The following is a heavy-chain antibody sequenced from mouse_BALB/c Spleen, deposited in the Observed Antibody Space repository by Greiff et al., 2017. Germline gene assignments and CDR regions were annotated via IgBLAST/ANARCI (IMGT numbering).Heavy chain of an antibody. CDR1: GFTFTDYY. CDR3: ARDITDGNSYWYFDV. D-gene: IGHD2-1*01. J-gene: IGHJ1*01. Sequence: EVKLMESGGGLVQPGGSLRLSCATSGFTFTDYYMSWVRQPPGKALEWLGFIRNKANGYTTEYSASVKGRFTISRDNSQSILYLQMNTLRAEDSATYYCARDITDGNSYWYFDVWGAGTTVTVSS. CDR2: IRNKANGYTT. V-gene: IGHV7-3*02.